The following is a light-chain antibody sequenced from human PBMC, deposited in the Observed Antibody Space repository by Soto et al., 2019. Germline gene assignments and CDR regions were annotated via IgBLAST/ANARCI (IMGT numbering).Light chain of an antibody. J-gene: IGKJ2*01. Sequence: DIVMTQSPDSLAVSLGERATINCKSSQSVLYSSNNKNYLAWYQQKPGQPPKLLIYWASTRESGVPERFSGSGSGTDFTLTISSLQAEDVAVYYCQQYYSTSMYTFGQGNTLEIK. CDR1: QSVLYSSNNKNY. V-gene: IGKV4-1*01. CDR3: QQYYSTSMYT. CDR2: WAS.